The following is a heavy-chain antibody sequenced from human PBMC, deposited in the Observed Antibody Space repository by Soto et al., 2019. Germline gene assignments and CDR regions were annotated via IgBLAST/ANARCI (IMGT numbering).Heavy chain of an antibody. CDR2: IYYSGST. J-gene: IGHJ6*02. D-gene: IGHD3-22*01. CDR3: ARDSGYYYDSSGRGYGMDV. CDR1: CGSVSSGSYY. Sequence: SETLSLTCTVSCGSVSSGSYYWSWIRQPPGKGLEWIGYIYYSGSTNYNPSLKSRVTISVDTSKNQFSLKLSSVTAADTAVYYCARDSGYYYDSSGRGYGMDVWGQGTTVTVS. V-gene: IGHV4-61*01.